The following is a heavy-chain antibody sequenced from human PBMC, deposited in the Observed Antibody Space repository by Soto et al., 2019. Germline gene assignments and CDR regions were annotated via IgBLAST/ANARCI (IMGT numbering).Heavy chain of an antibody. CDR3: GRASVAGSGSSSR. CDR1: GFTFSHYW. V-gene: IGHV3-74*01. J-gene: IGHJ4*02. D-gene: IGHD3-10*01. CDR2: VRHDGGET. Sequence: EVQLVESGGGLVQPGGSLRLSRAASGFTFSHYWMHWVRQAPGKGLVWVSRVRHDGGETNYADSVKGRFTIYRDNAKNTRHLQMDSLRAEDTDVYYCGRASVAGSGSSSRWGPGTLVTVSS.